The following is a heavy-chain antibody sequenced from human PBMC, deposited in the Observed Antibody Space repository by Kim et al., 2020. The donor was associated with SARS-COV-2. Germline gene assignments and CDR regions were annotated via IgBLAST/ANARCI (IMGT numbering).Heavy chain of an antibody. CDR2: IIPIFGTA. CDR1: GGTFSSYA. Sequence: SVKVSCKASGGTFSSYAISWVRQAPGQGLEWMGGIIPIFGTANYAQKFQGRVTITADESTSTAYMELSSLRSEETAVYYCARGRYSSSWSLFDYWGQGTLVTVSS. V-gene: IGHV1-69*13. D-gene: IGHD6-13*01. CDR3: ARGRYSSSWSLFDY. J-gene: IGHJ4*02.